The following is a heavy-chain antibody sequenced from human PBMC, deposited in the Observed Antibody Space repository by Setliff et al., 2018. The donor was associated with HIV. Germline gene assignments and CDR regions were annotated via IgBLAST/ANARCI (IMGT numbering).Heavy chain of an antibody. CDR3: AISNFWSGYSTSPPDYFDY. CDR2: INHSGST. CDR1: GGSFSGYY. V-gene: IGHV4-34*01. Sequence: SETLSLTCAVYGGSFSGYYWSWIRQPPGKGLEWIGEINHSGSTNYNPSLKSRVTISVDTSKNQFSLKLSSVTAADTAVYYCAISNFWSGYSTSPPDYFDYWGQGMLVTVSS. J-gene: IGHJ4*02. D-gene: IGHD3-3*01.